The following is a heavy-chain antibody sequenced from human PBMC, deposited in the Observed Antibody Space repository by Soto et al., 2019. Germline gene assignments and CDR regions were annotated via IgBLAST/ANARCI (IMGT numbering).Heavy chain of an antibody. D-gene: IGHD3-3*01. CDR1: GGSISSGGYY. Sequence: QVQLQESGPGLVKPSQTLSLTCTVSGGSISSGGYYWSWIRQHPGKVLEWLGYIYYSGSTYYNPSLKSRVTISVDTSKNQFSLKLSSVTAADTAVYYCARDKVWSGYGFDPWGQGTLVTVSS. V-gene: IGHV4-31*03. J-gene: IGHJ5*02. CDR3: ARDKVWSGYGFDP. CDR2: IYYSGST.